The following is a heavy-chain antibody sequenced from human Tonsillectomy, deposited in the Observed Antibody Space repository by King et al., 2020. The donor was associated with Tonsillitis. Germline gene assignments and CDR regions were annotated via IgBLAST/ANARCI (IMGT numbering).Heavy chain of an antibody. J-gene: IGHJ5*02. CDR3: SAFWTNWFDP. CDR2: IIHSGST. V-gene: IGHV4-34*12. D-gene: IGHD3/OR15-3a*01. CDR1: GGSFSGYY. Sequence: HVQLQQWGAGLLKPSETLSLTCAVSGGSFSGYYWSWIRQPPGKGLEWIGEIIHSGSTNYNPSLKSRVTISVDTSKTQFSLKLSSVTAADTAVYYCSAFWTNWFDPWGQGTLVAVSS.